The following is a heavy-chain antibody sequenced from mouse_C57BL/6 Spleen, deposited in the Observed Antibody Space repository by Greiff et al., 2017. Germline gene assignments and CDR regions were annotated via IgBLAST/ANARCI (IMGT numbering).Heavy chain of an antibody. CDR2: ISYDGSN. CDR1: GYSITSGYY. V-gene: IGHV3-6*01. D-gene: IGHD1-1*01. J-gene: IGHJ3*01. Sequence: ESGPGLVKPSQSLSLTCSVTGYSITSGYYWNWIRQFPGNKLEWMGYISYDGSNNYNPSLKNRISITRDTSKNQFFLKLNSVTTEDTATYYCAREMVYYGSTPFAYWGQGTLVTVSA. CDR3: AREMVYYGSTPFAY.